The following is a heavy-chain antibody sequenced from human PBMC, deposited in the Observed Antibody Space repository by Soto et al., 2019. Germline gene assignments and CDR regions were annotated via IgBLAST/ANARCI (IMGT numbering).Heavy chain of an antibody. V-gene: IGHV4-31*03. CDR2: IYYSGST. D-gene: IGHD2-15*01. CDR1: GGSISSGGYY. J-gene: IGHJ4*02. Sequence: SETLSLTCTVSGGSISSGGYYWSWIRQHPGKGLEWIGYIYYSGSTYCNPSLKSRVTISVDTSKNQFSLKLSSVTAADTAVYYCARENYPYYSGFDYWGQGTLVTVSS. CDR3: ARENYPYYSGFDY.